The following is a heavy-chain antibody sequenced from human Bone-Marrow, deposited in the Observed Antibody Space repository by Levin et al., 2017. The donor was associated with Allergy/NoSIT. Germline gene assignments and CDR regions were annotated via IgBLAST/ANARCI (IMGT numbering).Heavy chain of an antibody. J-gene: IGHJ4*02. CDR2: ISGSGGST. CDR3: AKDSFEYDSSGYLDY. Sequence: GGSLRLSCAASGFTFSSYAMSWVRQAPGKGLEWVSAISGSGGSTYYADSVKGRFTISRDNSKNTLYLQMNSLRAEDTAVYYCAKDSFEYDSSGYLDYWGQGTLVTVSS. D-gene: IGHD3-22*01. CDR1: GFTFSSYA. V-gene: IGHV3-23*01.